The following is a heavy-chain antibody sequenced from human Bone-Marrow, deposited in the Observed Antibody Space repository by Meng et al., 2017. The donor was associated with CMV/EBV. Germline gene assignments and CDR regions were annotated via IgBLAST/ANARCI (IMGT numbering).Heavy chain of an antibody. V-gene: IGHV4-34*01. D-gene: IGHD3-10*01. CDR2: INHSGST. Sequence: SETLSLTCAVYGGSFSGYYWSWIRQPPGKGLEWIGEINHSGSTNYNPSPKSRVTISVDTSKNQFSLKLSSVTAADTAVYYCARVSPTRGGDYWGQGTLVTVSS. CDR1: GGSFSGYY. CDR3: ARVSPTRGGDY. J-gene: IGHJ4*02.